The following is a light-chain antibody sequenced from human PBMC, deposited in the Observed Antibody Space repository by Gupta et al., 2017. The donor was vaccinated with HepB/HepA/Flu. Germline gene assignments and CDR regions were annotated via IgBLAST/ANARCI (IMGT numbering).Light chain of an antibody. V-gene: IGKV3-20*01. CDR3: QQYDNSFEST. Sequence: ETVLTQSPGTLSWSPGERATLSCRASQSVNSDYLVWYQHKRGQAPRLLIYATSTRAPGIPDRFSGSGSGTDFVLTISRLEPEDFAIYYCQQYDNSFESTFGQGTKLEIK. J-gene: IGKJ2*01. CDR2: ATS. CDR1: QSVNSDY.